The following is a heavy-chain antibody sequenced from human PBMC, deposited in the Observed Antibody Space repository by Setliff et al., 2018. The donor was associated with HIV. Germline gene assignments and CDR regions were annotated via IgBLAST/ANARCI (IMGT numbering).Heavy chain of an antibody. Sequence: SETLSLTCSVSGGSVSSGSYYWGWIRQPPGKGLEWIGTLYFTGSTYYNPSLKSRVTISVDTSKNQFSLKLSSVTAADTAEYYCAAGLHYYDSTGYPLTFDYWGQGALVTVSS. CDR1: GGSVSSGSYY. CDR2: LYFTGST. V-gene: IGHV4-39*01. D-gene: IGHD3-22*01. J-gene: IGHJ4*02. CDR3: AAGLHYYDSTGYPLTFDY.